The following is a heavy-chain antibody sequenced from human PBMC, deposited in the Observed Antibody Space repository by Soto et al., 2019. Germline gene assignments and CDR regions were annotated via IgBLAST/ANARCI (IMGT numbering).Heavy chain of an antibody. CDR2: ISDDGSNK. V-gene: IGHV3-30*03. D-gene: IGHD1-26*01. CDR3: ARSPYSVSYLAYFDY. CDR1: GFTFSSYG. Sequence: QVQLVESGGGVVQPGRSLRLSCAASGFTFSSYGMHWVRQAPGKGLEWVAVISDDGSNKYYADSVKGRFTISRDNSKNTLYLQMNSLRAEDTAVYYCARSPYSVSYLAYFDYWGQGTLVTVSS. J-gene: IGHJ4*02.